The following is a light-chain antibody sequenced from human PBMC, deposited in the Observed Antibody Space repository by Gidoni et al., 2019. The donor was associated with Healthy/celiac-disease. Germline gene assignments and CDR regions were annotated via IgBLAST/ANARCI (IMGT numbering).Light chain of an antibody. CDR3: QQYGSSPL. CDR1: QSVSSSY. Sequence: EIALTQSPGTRSLSPGERATLPCRASQSVSSSYLAWYQQKPGQAPRLLIYGASSRATGIPDRFSGSGSGTDFTLTISRLEPDDFAVYYCQQYGSSPLFGQXTKLEIK. CDR2: GAS. J-gene: IGKJ2*01. V-gene: IGKV3-20*01.